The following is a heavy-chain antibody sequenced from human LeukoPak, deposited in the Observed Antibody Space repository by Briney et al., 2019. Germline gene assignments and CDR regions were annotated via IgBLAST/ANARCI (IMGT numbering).Heavy chain of an antibody. V-gene: IGHV3-23*01. CDR3: AKHTWIQLWSQPDY. CDR2: ISGSGGST. J-gene: IGHJ4*02. D-gene: IGHD5-18*01. Sequence: GGSLRLSCAASGFTFSSYGMSWVRQAPGKGLEWVSAISGSGGSTYYADSVKGRFTISRDNSKNTLYLQMNSLRAEDTAVYYCAKHTWIQLWSQPDYWGQGTLVTVSS. CDR1: GFTFSSYG.